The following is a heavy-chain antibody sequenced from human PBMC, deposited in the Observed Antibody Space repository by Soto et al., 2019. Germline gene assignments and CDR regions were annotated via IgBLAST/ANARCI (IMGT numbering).Heavy chain of an antibody. CDR1: NYPFTSYG. J-gene: IGHJ6*02. CDR2: ISAYNNNA. V-gene: IGHV1-18*01. Sequence: ASVKVSCNDSNYPFTSYGFARARRAPGQGRQAVGGISAYNNNADYAQEFQGRITMTKDTSTRTAVMELSRLTSDDTGVYYCARHPNTFGVVIRSPEKQKYGMDVWGQGTKV. CDR3: ARHPNTFGVVIRSPEKQKYGMDV. D-gene: IGHD3-3*01.